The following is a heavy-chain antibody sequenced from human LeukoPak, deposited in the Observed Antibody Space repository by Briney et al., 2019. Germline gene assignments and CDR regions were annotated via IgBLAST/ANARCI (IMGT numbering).Heavy chain of an antibody. CDR2: IIPIFGTA. D-gene: IGHD3-22*01. CDR1: GGTFSSYA. Sequence: SVKVSCKASGGTFSSYAISWVRQAPGQGLEWMGGIIPIFGTANYAQKFQGRVTITMDESTSTAYMELSSLRSEDTAVYYCARDLSYYDSSGYSSNWFDPWGQGTLVTVSS. V-gene: IGHV1-69*05. J-gene: IGHJ5*02. CDR3: ARDLSYYDSSGYSSNWFDP.